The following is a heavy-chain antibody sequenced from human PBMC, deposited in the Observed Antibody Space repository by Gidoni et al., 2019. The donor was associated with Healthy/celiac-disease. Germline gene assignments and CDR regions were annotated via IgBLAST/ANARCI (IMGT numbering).Heavy chain of an antibody. CDR2: IYYSGST. Sequence: QVQLQAPGPGLVKPSQTLSLTCPVSGGPISSGGSYWSWIRQHPGKGLEWIGYIYYSGSTYYNPSLKSRVTISVDTSKNQFSLKLSSVTAADTAGYYCANARGYCSSTSCYFHLDPWGQGTLVTVSS. D-gene: IGHD2-2*01. CDR1: GGPISSGGSY. J-gene: IGHJ5*02. V-gene: IGHV4-31*03. CDR3: ANARGYCSSTSCYFHLDP.